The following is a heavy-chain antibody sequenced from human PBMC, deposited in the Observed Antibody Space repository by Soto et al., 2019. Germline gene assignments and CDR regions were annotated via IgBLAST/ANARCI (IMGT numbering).Heavy chain of an antibody. CDR3: ARVVVIAPSAVPTVDP. D-gene: IGHD3-10*01. CDR2: SDNQDGET. V-gene: IGHV1-18*04. Sequence: ASVKVSCKVSGNTFNRYGINWARQAPGQGLEGVGRSDNQDGETKYAQTLQGRGSLTRDAATDAAYMELKNLKSDDTASYNGARVVVIAPSAVPTVDPGGEGTGVTVS. J-gene: IGHJ5*02. CDR1: GNTFNRYG.